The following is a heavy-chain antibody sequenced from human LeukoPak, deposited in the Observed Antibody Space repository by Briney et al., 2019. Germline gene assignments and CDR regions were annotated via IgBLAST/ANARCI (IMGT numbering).Heavy chain of an antibody. V-gene: IGHV4-4*07. Sequence: SETLSLTCTVSGGSISSYYWSWIRQPAGKGLEWIGRIYTSGSTNYNPSLKSRVTISVDTSKNQFSLKLSSVTAADTAVYYCARVVVVPAAMVAFDIWGQGTMVTVSS. J-gene: IGHJ3*02. D-gene: IGHD2-2*01. CDR2: IYTSGST. CDR3: ARVVVVPAAMVAFDI. CDR1: GGSISSYY.